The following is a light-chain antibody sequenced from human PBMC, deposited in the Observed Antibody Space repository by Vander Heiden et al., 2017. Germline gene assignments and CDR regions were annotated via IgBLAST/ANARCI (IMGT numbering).Light chain of an antibody. V-gene: IGKV3-11*01. CDR2: DAS. J-gene: IGKJ4*01. Sequence: DIVLTQSPATLSLSPGDRATLSCRASQSISSYLAWYQQKPGQAPRLLIYDASNRATGIPARCSGSGSGTDFTLISSSLEPEDVAVYYCQKGSNSQTFGGGTKVEIK. CDR1: QSISSY. CDR3: QKGSNSQT.